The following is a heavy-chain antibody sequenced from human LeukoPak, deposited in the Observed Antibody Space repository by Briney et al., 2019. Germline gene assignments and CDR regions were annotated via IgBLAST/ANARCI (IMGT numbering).Heavy chain of an antibody. CDR1: GGSFGGYY. CDR2: INNSGTT. Sequence: SETLSLTCAVYGGSFGGYYWSWIRQPPGTGLEWIAEINNSGTTNYNPSLKGRVTISIDTSKNQFSLKLSSVTAADTAVYYCASSRGYTSGLWYYYMDVWGKGTTVTVSS. CDR3: ASSRGYTSGLWYYYMDV. J-gene: IGHJ6*03. D-gene: IGHD6-25*01. V-gene: IGHV4-34*01.